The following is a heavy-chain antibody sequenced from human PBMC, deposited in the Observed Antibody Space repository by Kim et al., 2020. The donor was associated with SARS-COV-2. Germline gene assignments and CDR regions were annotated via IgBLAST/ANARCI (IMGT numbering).Heavy chain of an antibody. CDR3: AREVGAKDY. CDR2: RNK. J-gene: IGHJ4*02. D-gene: IGHD1-26*01. V-gene: IGHV3-30*01. Sequence: RNKYYADSVKGRLTISRDNSKNTLHLQMNSLRPEDTAVYYCAREVGAKDYWGQGTLVTVSS.